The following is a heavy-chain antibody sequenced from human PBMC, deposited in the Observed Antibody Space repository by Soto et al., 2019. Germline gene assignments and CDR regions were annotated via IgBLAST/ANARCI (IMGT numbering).Heavy chain of an antibody. CDR2: ISGSGGST. J-gene: IGHJ4*02. D-gene: IGHD3-10*01. CDR3: AKDTLGIMVRGVITIDY. Sequence: EVQLLESGGGLVQPGGSLRLSCAASGFTFSSYAMSWVRQAPGKGLEWVSAISGSGGSTYYADSVKGRFTISRDNSKNTLYLQMNSLRAEDTAVYYWAKDTLGIMVRGVITIDYWGQGTLVTVSS. V-gene: IGHV3-23*01. CDR1: GFTFSSYA.